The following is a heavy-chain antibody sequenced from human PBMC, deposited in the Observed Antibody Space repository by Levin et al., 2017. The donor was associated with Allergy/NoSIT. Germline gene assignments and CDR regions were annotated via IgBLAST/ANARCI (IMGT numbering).Heavy chain of an antibody. Sequence: GGSLRLSCAAFGFSFSRDWMSWVRQAPGKGLEWVASIKEDGSEKYYVDSVKGRFTISRDNTKNSLYLQMGSLRVEDTAVYYCARGFKWGQGSLDTASS. V-gene: IGHV3-7*01. CDR2: IKEDGSEK. J-gene: IGHJ4*02. CDR3: ARGFK. CDR1: GFSFSRDW.